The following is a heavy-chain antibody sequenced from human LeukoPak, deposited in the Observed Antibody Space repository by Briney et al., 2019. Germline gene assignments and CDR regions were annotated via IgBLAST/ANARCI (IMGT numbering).Heavy chain of an antibody. Sequence: GGSLRLSCVASGFTFRSYAMHWVRQAPGKGLEWVSGISWNSGSIGYVDSVKGRFTISRDNAKNSLYLQMYSLRAEDTALYYCAKDLLRIVGATQPDYYYYGMDVWGQGTTVTVSS. J-gene: IGHJ6*02. CDR2: ISWNSGSI. CDR3: AKDLLRIVGATQPDYYYYGMDV. D-gene: IGHD1-26*01. CDR1: GFTFRSYA. V-gene: IGHV3-9*01.